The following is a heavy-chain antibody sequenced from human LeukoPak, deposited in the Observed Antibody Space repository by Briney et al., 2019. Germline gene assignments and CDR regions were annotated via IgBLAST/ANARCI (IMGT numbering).Heavy chain of an antibody. Sequence: GGSLRLSCVASGFTFSSYSLTGVRQAPGKGLEWVSYISSSTSTIYYADSVKGRFTISRDNAKNSLYLQMNSLRDEDTAVYYCARDGYFLFDYWGQGTLVTVSS. D-gene: IGHD2/OR15-2a*01. CDR1: GFTFSSYS. CDR3: ARDGYFLFDY. CDR2: ISSSTSTI. J-gene: IGHJ4*02. V-gene: IGHV3-48*02.